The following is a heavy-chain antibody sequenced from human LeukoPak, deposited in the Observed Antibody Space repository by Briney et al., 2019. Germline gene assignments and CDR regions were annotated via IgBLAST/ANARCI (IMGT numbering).Heavy chain of an antibody. V-gene: IGHV4-59*08. CDR1: GGSISNNY. D-gene: IGHD3-22*01. CDR2: IYYSGST. J-gene: IGHJ4*02. CDR3: ARGGSAYSLDY. Sequence: SETLSLTCTVSGGSISNNYWSWIRQPPGKGLEWIGYIYYSGSTNYNPSLKSRVLISVGTSRNQFSLKLTSVTAADTAVYYCARGGSAYSLDYWGQGTLVTVSS.